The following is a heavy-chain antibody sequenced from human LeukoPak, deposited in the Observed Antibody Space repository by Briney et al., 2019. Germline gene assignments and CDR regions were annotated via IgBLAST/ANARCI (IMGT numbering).Heavy chain of an antibody. CDR3: ARDKAHSYGRYFDP. D-gene: IGHD5-18*01. CDR2: ISYGNT. V-gene: IGHV4-59*01. J-gene: IGHJ5*02. Sequence: SETLSLACSVSGGSISTYYWNWIRQTPGKGLEWIGHISYGNTDYNPSLKSRVTISVDTSKNQFSLKLTSVTAADTAVYYCARDKAHSYGRYFDPWGQGALVTVSS. CDR1: GGSISTYY.